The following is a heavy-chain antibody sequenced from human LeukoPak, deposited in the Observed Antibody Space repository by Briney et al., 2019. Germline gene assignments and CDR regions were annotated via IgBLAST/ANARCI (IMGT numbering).Heavy chain of an antibody. D-gene: IGHD3-3*01. CDR3: ARQGYWSGYFVFDS. Sequence: SETLSLTCTVSGGSISSYYWSWIRQPPGKGLEWIGYIYYSGSTNYNPSLESRVTISVDTSKNQFSLRLSSVTAADTAVYYCARQGYWSGYFVFDSWGQGTMVTVSS. V-gene: IGHV4-59*08. CDR2: IYYSGST. J-gene: IGHJ4*02. CDR1: GGSISSYY.